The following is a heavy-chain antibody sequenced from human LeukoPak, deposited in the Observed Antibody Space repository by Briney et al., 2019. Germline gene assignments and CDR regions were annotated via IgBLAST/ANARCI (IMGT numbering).Heavy chain of an antibody. J-gene: IGHJ4*02. CDR1: GGSILSTSYY. D-gene: IGHD1-26*01. Sequence: PSETLSLTCSVSGGSILSTSYYWGWVRQPPGKGLEWIGSIYYSGTTYYNPSLKSRVTISVDTSKNQFSLKLTSVTAADTAVYYCARDGRTDRFAFYWGQGTLVTVSS. CDR2: IYYSGTT. V-gene: IGHV4-39*07. CDR3: ARDGRTDRFAFY.